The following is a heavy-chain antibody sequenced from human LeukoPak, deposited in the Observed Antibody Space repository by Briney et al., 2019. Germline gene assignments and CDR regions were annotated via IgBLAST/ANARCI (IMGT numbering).Heavy chain of an antibody. CDR1: GGSISSYY. J-gene: IGHJ3*02. Sequence: SETLSLTCTVSGGSISSYYWSWIRQPPGKGLEWIGYIYYSGSTNYNPSLKSRVTISVDTSKNQFSLKLSSVTAADTAVYYCARGRRDSSSWYRAFDIWGQGTMVTVSS. D-gene: IGHD6-13*01. V-gene: IGHV4-59*12. CDR2: IYYSGST. CDR3: ARGRRDSSSWYRAFDI.